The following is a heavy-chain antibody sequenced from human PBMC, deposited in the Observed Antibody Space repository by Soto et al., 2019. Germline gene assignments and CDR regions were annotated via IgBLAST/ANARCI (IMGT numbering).Heavy chain of an antibody. V-gene: IGHV1-8*01. J-gene: IGHJ4*02. CDR1: GYTFTSYD. D-gene: IGHD3-10*01. CDR3: ARGSSHYYGSGSYYGY. Sequence: ASVKVSCKASGYTFTSYDINWVRQATGQGLEWMGWMNPNSGNTGYAQKFQARVTMTRNTSISTAYMELSSLRSEDTAVYYCARGSSHYYGSGSYYGYRGKGTLVTVSS. CDR2: MNPNSGNT.